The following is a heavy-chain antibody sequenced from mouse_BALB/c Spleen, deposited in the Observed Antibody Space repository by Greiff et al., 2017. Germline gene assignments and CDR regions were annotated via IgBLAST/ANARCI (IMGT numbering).Heavy chain of an antibody. CDR3: ARRDYYGYYFDY. J-gene: IGHJ2*01. D-gene: IGHD1-1*01. CDR1: GFTFSSFG. CDR2: ISSGSSTI. Sequence: EVKLVESGGGLVQPGGSRKLSCAASGFTFSSFGMHWVRQAPEKGLEWVAYISSGSSTIYYADTVKGRFTISRDNPKNTLFLQMTSLRSEDTAMYYCARRDYYGYYFDYWGQGTTLTVSS. V-gene: IGHV5-17*02.